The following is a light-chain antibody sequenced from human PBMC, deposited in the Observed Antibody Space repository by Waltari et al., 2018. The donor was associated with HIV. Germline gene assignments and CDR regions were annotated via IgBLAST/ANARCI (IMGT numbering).Light chain of an antibody. CDR2: DVS. V-gene: IGLV2-14*01. CDR1: ISDVGGYNY. CDR3: SSYTSSSTL. J-gene: IGLJ1*01. Sequence: QSALTQPASVSGSPGQSITLSCTGNISDVGGYNYVSWYQQHPGKAPKLMIYDVSNRPSGVSNRFSGSKSGNTASLTISGLQAEDEADYYCSSYTSSSTLFGTGTKVTVL.